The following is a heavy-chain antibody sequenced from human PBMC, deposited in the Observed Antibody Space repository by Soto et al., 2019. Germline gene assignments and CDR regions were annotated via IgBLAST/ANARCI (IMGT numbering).Heavy chain of an antibody. CDR1: GYTFTNYG. CDR2: IHTYNGNT. J-gene: IGHJ4*02. CDR3: ARDSNYTIAY. D-gene: IGHD2-2*02. V-gene: IGHV1-18*01. Sequence: QVQLAQSGGEVKKPGASVKVSCKASGYTFTNYGISWVRQAPGQGLEWVGWIHTYNGNTNFAQKFQDRVTLTTDTPTSTAYMGLRSRTSHHTAVYYCARDSNYTIAYGGKGTLVTVPS.